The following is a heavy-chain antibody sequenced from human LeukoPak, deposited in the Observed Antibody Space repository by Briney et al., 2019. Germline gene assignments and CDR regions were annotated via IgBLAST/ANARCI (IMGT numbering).Heavy chain of an antibody. V-gene: IGHV4-4*09. CDR3: SRLLPSRPDFYFDY. CDR1: GASFSSDY. D-gene: IGHD6-6*01. CDR2: IYSSGTT. Sequence: SETLSLTCTASGASFSSDYWSWIRQPPGRRPEWIGYIYSSGTTKYNPSLQSRVTISIDTSKNQFSLKLTSMTAADTAVYFCSRLLPSRPDFYFDYWAREPWSPSPQ. J-gene: IGHJ4*02.